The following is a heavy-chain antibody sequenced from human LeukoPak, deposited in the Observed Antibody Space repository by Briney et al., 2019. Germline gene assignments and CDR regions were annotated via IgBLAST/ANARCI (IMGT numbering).Heavy chain of an antibody. CDR1: GFTFDDYG. Sequence: GGSLRLSCVASGFTFDDYGRGWVRQVPGKGLDWFSGTNWNGGSTGYADSVKGRFTISRDNAKNSLYLQMNSLRAEDTAFYYCARGTEVYYDSSSYYSYWGQGTLVTVSS. CDR2: TNWNGGST. D-gene: IGHD3-22*01. J-gene: IGHJ4*02. CDR3: ARGTEVYYDSSSYYSY. V-gene: IGHV3-20*04.